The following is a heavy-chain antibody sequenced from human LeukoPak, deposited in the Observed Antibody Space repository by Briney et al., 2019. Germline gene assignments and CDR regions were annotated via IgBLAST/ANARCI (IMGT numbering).Heavy chain of an antibody. V-gene: IGHV1-69*04. J-gene: IGHJ6*02. CDR2: IIPIFGIA. CDR1: GGTFSSYA. D-gene: IGHD4-11*01. CDR3: ARDRTDYSNLYSGMDV. Sequence: SVKVSCKASGGTFSSYAISRVRQGPGQGLEWMGRIIPIFGIANYAQKFQGRVTITADKSTSTAYMELSSLRSEDTAVYYCARDRTDYSNLYSGMDVWGQGTTVTVSS.